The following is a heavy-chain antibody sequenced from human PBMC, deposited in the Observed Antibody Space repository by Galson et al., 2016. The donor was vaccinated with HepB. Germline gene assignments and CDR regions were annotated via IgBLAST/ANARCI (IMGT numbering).Heavy chain of an antibody. D-gene: IGHD6-6*01. CDR1: GFTFSSYA. V-gene: IGHV3-23*01. Sequence: SLRLSCAASGFTFSSYAMSWVRQAPGKGLEWVSTINPSGGTTYFADSVKGRFTFSRDNSRNTLYLQMNSLRAEDTAVYYCAKSRGSTGGASYNSWQRLGVLGFDAFDLWGQGTVVTVSS. J-gene: IGHJ4*02. CDR2: INPSGGTT. CDR3: AKSRGSTGGASYNSWQRLGVLGFDAFDL.